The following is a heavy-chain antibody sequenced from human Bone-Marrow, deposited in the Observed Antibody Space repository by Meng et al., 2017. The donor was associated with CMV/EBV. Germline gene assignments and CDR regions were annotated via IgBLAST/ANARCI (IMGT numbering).Heavy chain of an antibody. J-gene: IGHJ6*02. Sequence: GGSLRLSCAASGFTFSSYGMHWVRQAPGKGLEWVAVIWYDGSNKYYADSVKGRFTISRDNSKNTVYLQMNSLRAEDTAVYYCAKDLLPLIRSPYGMDVWGQGTTVTVSS. CDR1: GFTFSSYG. V-gene: IGHV3-33*06. D-gene: IGHD3-22*01. CDR3: AKDLLPLIRSPYGMDV. CDR2: IWYDGSNK.